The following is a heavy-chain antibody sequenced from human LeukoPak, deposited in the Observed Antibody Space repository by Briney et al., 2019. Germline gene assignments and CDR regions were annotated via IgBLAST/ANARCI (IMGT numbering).Heavy chain of an antibody. CDR3: GREDGATPSLAL. CDR1: GGSFSGYY. Sequence: SETLSLTCAVYGGSFSGYYWSWIRQPPGKGLEWIGEINHSGSTNYNPSLKSRVTISVDTSKNQFSLKLSSVTAADTAVYYCGREDGATPSLALWGQGTLVTVSS. J-gene: IGHJ4*02. D-gene: IGHD5-12*01. V-gene: IGHV4-34*01. CDR2: INHSGST.